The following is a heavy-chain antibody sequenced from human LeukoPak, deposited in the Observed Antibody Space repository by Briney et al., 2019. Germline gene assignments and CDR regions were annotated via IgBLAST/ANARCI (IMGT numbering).Heavy chain of an antibody. V-gene: IGHV3-23*01. J-gene: IGHJ3*02. CDR3: ARGGALEI. D-gene: IGHD1-26*01. Sequence: GGSLRLSCAASGFTFSSYGMHWVRQAPGKGLEWVSGFGRYTGSTYYADSVKGRFTISRDISKSTLYLQMNSLRAEDTALYFCARGGALEIWGQGTMVTVSS. CDR1: GFTFSSYG. CDR2: FGRYTGST.